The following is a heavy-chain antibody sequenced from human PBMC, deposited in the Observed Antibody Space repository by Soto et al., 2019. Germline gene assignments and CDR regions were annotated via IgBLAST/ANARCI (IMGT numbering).Heavy chain of an antibody. CDR2: IHGGGST. CDR3: SRDDVYCSGEGCYGVPMDV. J-gene: IGHJ6*03. CDR1: GFTVSSYY. D-gene: IGHD2-15*01. Sequence: EVQLVESGGDLVQPGGSLRLSCAASGFTVSSYYMNWVRQAPGKGLEWVSLIHGGGSTFYEDSATDSFNIARDNSKNTMFIQMNRLRVDNTAMYYYSRDDVYCSGEGCYGVPMDVWGRGTTVTVSS. V-gene: IGHV3-66*01.